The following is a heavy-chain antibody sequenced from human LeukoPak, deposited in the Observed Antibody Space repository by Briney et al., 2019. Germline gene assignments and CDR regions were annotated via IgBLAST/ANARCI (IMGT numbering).Heavy chain of an antibody. Sequence: SVEVSCKASGGTFSTYAISWVRQAPGQGLEWMGGIIPIFGTANYAQKFQGRVTITADESTSTAYMELSSLRSEDTAVYYCARGLLGKKFDYWGQGTLVTVSS. V-gene: IGHV1-69*13. J-gene: IGHJ4*02. CDR3: ARGLLGKKFDY. CDR1: GGTFSTYA. CDR2: IIPIFGTA. D-gene: IGHD2-15*01.